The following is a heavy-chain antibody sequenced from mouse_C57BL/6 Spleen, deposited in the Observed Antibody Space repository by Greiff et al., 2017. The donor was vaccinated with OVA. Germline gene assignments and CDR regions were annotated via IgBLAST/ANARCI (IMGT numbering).Heavy chain of an antibody. CDR3: ARPIYDGYLPFAY. V-gene: IGHV1-85*01. Sequence: QVQLKESGPELVKPGASVKLSCKASGYTFTSYDINWVKQRPGQGLEWIGWIYPRDGSTKYNEKFKGKATLTVDTSSSTAYMELHSLTSEDSAVYFCARPIYDGYLPFAYWGQGTLVTVSA. CDR2: IYPRDGST. D-gene: IGHD2-3*01. CDR1: GYTFTSYD. J-gene: IGHJ3*01.